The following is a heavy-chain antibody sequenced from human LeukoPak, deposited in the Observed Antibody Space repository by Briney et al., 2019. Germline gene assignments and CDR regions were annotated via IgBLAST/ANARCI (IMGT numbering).Heavy chain of an antibody. D-gene: IGHD3-9*01. CDR1: GGSFSGYY. CDR3: ARGLPAYYDILTGYYTTPYYFDY. Sequence: SETLSLTCAVYGGSFSGYYWSWIRRPPGKGLEWIGEINHSGSTNYNPSLKSRVTISVDTSKNQFSLKLSSVTAADTAVYYCARGLPAYYDILTGYYTTPYYFDYWGQGTLVTVSS. J-gene: IGHJ4*02. V-gene: IGHV4-34*01. CDR2: INHSGST.